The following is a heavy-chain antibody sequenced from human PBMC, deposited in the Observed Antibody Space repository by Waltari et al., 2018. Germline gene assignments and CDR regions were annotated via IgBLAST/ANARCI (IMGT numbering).Heavy chain of an antibody. V-gene: IGHV1-2*02. CDR1: GYTFTGYY. Sequence: QVQLVQSGAEVKKPGASVKVSCKASGYTFTGYYMHWVRQAPGQGLEWMGGMNPNCGGTNYAQKFQGRVTMTRDTSISTAYMELSRLRSDDTAVYYCAREDSSGWYGGFDYWGQGTLVTVSS. CDR3: AREDSSGWYGGFDY. D-gene: IGHD6-19*01. J-gene: IGHJ4*02. CDR2: MNPNCGGT.